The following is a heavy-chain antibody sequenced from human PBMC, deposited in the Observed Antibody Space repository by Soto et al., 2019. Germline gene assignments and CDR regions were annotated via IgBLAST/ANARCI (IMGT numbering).Heavy chain of an antibody. Sequence: QVQLVQSGAEVKKPGSSVRVSCKASGGTFSSYAISWVRQAPGQGLEWMGGIIPIFGTENYAQKFQGRVTITADESTSTAYMELSTLRSEDTAVYYCARDRIAGSKYYYGMDVWGQGTTVTVSS. CDR2: IIPIFGTE. J-gene: IGHJ6*02. D-gene: IGHD6-13*01. CDR3: ARDRIAGSKYYYGMDV. CDR1: GGTFSSYA. V-gene: IGHV1-69*01.